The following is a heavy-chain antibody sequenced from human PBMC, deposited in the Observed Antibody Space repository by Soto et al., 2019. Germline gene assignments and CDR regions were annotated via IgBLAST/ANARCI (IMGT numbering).Heavy chain of an antibody. V-gene: IGHV4-31*03. D-gene: IGHD3-22*01. Sequence: QVRLQESGPGLVKPSQTLSLTCTVSGGSISSGGYYWSWIRQLPGKGLEWIGFIYYIGSTYYNPSLKSRVYISVDTYKTQFSLKLRSVTAADTAVYYCAIEYSDSSGYYYVEYWGQGTLVTVSS. J-gene: IGHJ4*02. CDR1: GGSISSGGYY. CDR2: IYYIGST. CDR3: AIEYSDSSGYYYVEY.